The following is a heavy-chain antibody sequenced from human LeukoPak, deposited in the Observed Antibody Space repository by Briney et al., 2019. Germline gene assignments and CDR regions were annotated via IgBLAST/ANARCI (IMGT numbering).Heavy chain of an antibody. D-gene: IGHD3-9*01. CDR3: ARVDDILTPYAFDI. CDR1: GGSLSSYY. CDR2: IYFRGST. J-gene: IGHJ3*02. V-gene: IGHV4-59*01. Sequence: SETLSLTCTVSGGSLSSYYWSWIRQPPGKGLEWIGYIYFRGSTNHNPSLKSRVTISVDTSMNQFALKLSSVTAADTAVYYCARVDDILTPYAFDIWGQGTMVTVSS.